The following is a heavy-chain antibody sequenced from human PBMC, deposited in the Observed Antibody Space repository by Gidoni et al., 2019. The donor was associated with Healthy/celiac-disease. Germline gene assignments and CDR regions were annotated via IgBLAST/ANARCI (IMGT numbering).Heavy chain of an antibody. CDR2: IYYSGST. D-gene: IGHD3-22*01. CDR1: GGSISSYY. V-gene: IGHV4-59*01. Sequence: QVQLQESGPGLVKPSETLSLTCTVSGGSISSYYWSWIRQPPGKGLEWIGYIYYSGSTNYNPSLKSRVTISVDTSKNQFSLKLSSVTAADTAVYYCARGGYYDSSGYYYGHLFDYWGQGTLVTVSS. CDR3: ARGGYYDSSGYYYGHLFDY. J-gene: IGHJ4*02.